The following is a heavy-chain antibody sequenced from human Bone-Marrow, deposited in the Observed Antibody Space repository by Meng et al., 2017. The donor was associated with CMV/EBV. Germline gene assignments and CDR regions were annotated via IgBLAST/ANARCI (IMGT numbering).Heavy chain of an antibody. CDR3: ARVPGGPYYFDY. CDR1: GGSISSSSYY. J-gene: IGHJ4*02. D-gene: IGHD3-10*01. CDR2: IYYSGST. V-gene: IGHV4-39*07. Sequence: GSLRLSCTVSGGSISSSSYYWGWIRQPPGKGLEWIGSIYYSGSTYYNPSLKSRVTISVDTSKNQFSLKLSSVTAADTAVYYCARVPGGPYYFDYWGQGTLVTVSS.